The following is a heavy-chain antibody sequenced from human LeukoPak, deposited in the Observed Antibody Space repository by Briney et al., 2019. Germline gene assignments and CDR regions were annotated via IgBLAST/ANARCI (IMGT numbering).Heavy chain of an antibody. CDR3: ARSITIFGVVEYYFDY. CDR2: IYYSGST. J-gene: IGHJ4*02. D-gene: IGHD3-3*01. Sequence: SETLSLACTVSGGSISSYYWSWIRQPPGKGLEWIGYIYYSGSTNYNPSLKSRVTISVDTSKNQFSLKLSSVTAADTAVYYCARSITIFGVVEYYFDYWGQGTLVTVSS. CDR1: GGSISSYY. V-gene: IGHV4-59*08.